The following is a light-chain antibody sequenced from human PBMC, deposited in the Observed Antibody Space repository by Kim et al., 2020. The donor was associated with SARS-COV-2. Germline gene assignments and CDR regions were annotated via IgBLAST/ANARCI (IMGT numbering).Light chain of an antibody. J-gene: IGKJ5*01. CDR1: QGISSL. Sequence: DIQLTQSPSFLSASVGDTVTITCRASQGISSLLACYQQNAGKAPKLLIHTASILQSGVPSRFSGGGSGTEFTLTISSLQPEDFATYYCQQRKGYPITFGQGTRLEIK. CDR3: QQRKGYPIT. CDR2: TAS. V-gene: IGKV1-9*01.